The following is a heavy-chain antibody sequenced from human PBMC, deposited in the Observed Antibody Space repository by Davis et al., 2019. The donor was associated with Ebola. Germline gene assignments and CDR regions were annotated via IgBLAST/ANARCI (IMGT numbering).Heavy chain of an antibody. D-gene: IGHD3/OR15-3a*01. V-gene: IGHV3-11*01. CDR1: GFTFSDYY. CDR2: ISSGGETV. J-gene: IGHJ4*02. Sequence: PGGSLRLSCAASGFTFSDYYMSWIRQAPGKGLEWVSYISSGGETVYYAASVKGRFTISRDNAKKSLYLQMNGLRAVDTAVYYCAREEFTFDLLKGTVSVWGQGTLVTVSS. CDR3: AREEFTFDLLKGTVSV.